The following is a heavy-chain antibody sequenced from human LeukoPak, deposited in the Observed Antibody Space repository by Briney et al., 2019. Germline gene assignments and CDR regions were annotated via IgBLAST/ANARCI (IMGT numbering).Heavy chain of an antibody. Sequence: GGSLRPSCAASGFTFSSYWMHWVRQAPGKGLVWVSRINSDGSSTSYADSVKGRFTISRDNAKNTLYLQMNSLRAEDTAVYYCARAWGYYYDSSGYYGFPFDYWGQGTLVTVSS. CDR2: INSDGSST. CDR1: GFTFSSYW. V-gene: IGHV3-74*01. D-gene: IGHD3-22*01. CDR3: ARAWGYYYDSSGYYGFPFDY. J-gene: IGHJ4*02.